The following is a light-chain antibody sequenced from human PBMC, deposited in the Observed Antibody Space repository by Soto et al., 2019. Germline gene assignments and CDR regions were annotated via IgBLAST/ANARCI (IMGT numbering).Light chain of an antibody. CDR2: SNN. J-gene: IGLJ3*02. CDR1: SSNIGSNY. V-gene: IGLV1-47*02. Sequence: QSVLTQPPSASGNPGQRVTISCSGSSSNIGSNYVYWYQQLPGTAPKLLIYSNNQRPSGVPDRFSGSKSGTSASLAISGLRSEDEADYYCAAWDDSLSAYWVFGGGTKLTVL. CDR3: AAWDDSLSAYWV.